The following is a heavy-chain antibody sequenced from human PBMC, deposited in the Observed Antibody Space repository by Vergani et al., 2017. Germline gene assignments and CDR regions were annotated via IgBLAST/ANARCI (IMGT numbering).Heavy chain of an antibody. J-gene: IGHJ6*02. CDR1: GFTFSSYS. CDR3: AREVLLGFGEFGSYDYGMDV. V-gene: IGHV3-48*01. CDR2: ISSSSSTI. D-gene: IGHD3-10*01. Sequence: EVQLVESGGGLVQPGGSLRLSCAASGFTFSSYSMNWVRQAPGKGLEWVSYISSSSSTIYYADSVKGRFTISRDNAKNSLYLQMNSLRAEDTAVYYCAREVLLGFGEFGSYDYGMDVWGQGTTVTVSS.